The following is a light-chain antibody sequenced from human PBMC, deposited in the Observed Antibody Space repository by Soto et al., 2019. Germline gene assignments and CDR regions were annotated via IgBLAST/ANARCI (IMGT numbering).Light chain of an antibody. J-gene: IGLJ3*02. CDR3: QSYDSSLSGWL. Sequence: QSVLTQPPSVYGAPEQRVTISCTGSSSNIGAGYNVHWYQQVPGTAPKLLIYGDSNRPSGVPDRFSGSKSGTSASLAITGLQAEDEADYYCQSYDSSLSGWLFGGGTKLTVL. CDR2: GDS. V-gene: IGLV1-40*01. CDR1: SSNIGAGYN.